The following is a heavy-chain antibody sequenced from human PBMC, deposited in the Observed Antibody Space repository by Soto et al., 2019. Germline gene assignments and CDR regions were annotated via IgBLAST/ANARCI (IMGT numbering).Heavy chain of an antibody. CDR3: PRRSLTENVDS. CDR2: IHNSGSP. J-gene: IGHJ4*02. CDR1: GASIYNGGYF. D-gene: IGHD3-16*01. V-gene: IGHV4-30-4*01. Sequence: QVQLQESGPGLVRPSQTLSLTCSVSGASIYNGGYFWSWIRQSPGKGLEWIGHIHNSGSPYNNPSLNSRFTIPVHTSKNQFSLQLTSVTADDTCVYHCPRRSLTENVDSWGQGTLATVSS.